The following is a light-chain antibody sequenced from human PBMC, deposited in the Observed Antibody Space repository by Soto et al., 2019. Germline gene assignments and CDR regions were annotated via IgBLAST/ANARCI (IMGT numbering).Light chain of an antibody. J-gene: IGKJ3*01. V-gene: IGKV1-9*01. CDR2: GAS. CDR3: QQLNSFPLP. CDR1: QGIANF. Sequence: IQLTQSPSSLSASVGDRVTISCRASQGIANFLAWYQQKPGKAPKLLIYGASTLQSGVPSRFSGSGSGTEFTLTINSPQPEDFATYYCQQLNSFPLPFGPGTKVDIK.